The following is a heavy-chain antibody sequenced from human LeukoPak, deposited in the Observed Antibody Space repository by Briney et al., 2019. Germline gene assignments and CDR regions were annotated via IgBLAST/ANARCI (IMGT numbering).Heavy chain of an antibody. CDR1: GGSISSSSYY. CDR3: ARAPVGLYYYYYMDV. V-gene: IGHV4-39*07. CDR2: IYYSGSN. J-gene: IGHJ6*03. D-gene: IGHD1-26*01. Sequence: PSETLSLTCTVSGGSISSSSYYWGWIRQPPGKGLEWLGSIYYSGSNKYNPSLKSRVTISVDTSKNQFSLKLSSVTAADTAVYYCARAPVGLYYYYYMDVWGKGTTVTISS.